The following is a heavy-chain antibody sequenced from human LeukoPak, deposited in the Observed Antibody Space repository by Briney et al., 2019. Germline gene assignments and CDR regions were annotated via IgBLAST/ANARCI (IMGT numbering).Heavy chain of an antibody. Sequence: GGSLRLSCAASGFTFSSYGMHWVRQAPGKGLEWVSVIWYDGSNKYYADSVKGRFTISRDNSKNTLYLQMNSLRAEDTAVYYCARESRVGTRPHNWFDPWGQGTLVTVSS. V-gene: IGHV3-33*01. CDR2: IWYDGSNK. CDR3: ARESRVGTRPHNWFDP. J-gene: IGHJ5*02. CDR1: GFTFSSYG. D-gene: IGHD6-13*01.